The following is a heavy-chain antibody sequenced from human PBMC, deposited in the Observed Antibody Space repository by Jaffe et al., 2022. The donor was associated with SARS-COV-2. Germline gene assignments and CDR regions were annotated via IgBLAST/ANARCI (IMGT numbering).Heavy chain of an antibody. D-gene: IGHD5-18*01. CDR1: GGSFSGYY. CDR2: INHSGST. CDR3: ARGGMSGGYSYGYRFANWFDP. Sequence: QVQLQQWGAGLLKPSETLSLTCAVYGGSFSGYYWSWIRQPPGKGLEWIGEINHSGSTNYNPSLKSRVTISVDTSKNQFSLKLSSVTAADTAVYYCARGGMSGGYSYGYRFANWFDPWGQGTLVTVSS. V-gene: IGHV4-34*01. J-gene: IGHJ5*02.